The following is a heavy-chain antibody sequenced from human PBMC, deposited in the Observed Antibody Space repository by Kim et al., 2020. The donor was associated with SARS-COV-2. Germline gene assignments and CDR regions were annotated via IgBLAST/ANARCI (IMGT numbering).Heavy chain of an antibody. V-gene: IGHV3-66*02. CDR3: ARSTAPSSYYGMDV. CDR1: GFTVSGNY. J-gene: IGHJ6*02. Sequence: GGSLRLSCAVSGFTVSGNYMSWVRQAPGKGLEWVSIIYSDGKTYYADSVKGRFTISRDNSKNTLYLQMNSLRDEDTAVYYCARSTAPSSYYGMDVWGQGTTVTVSS. CDR2: IYSDGKT.